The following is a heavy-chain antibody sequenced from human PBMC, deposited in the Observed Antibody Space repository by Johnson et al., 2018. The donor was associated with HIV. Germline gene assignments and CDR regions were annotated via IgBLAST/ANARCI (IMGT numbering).Heavy chain of an antibody. V-gene: IGHV3-30-3*01. D-gene: IGHD6-19*01. Sequence: PGGSLRRACAASGCTFSSYAMHWVRQAPGKGLEWVSVLAYDGGNRDDGNSVKGRFSISRYNSKDRLNQQMNSRIAEDTAVYYCAKVSRWPRGAFDIWGQGTMVTVSS. CDR3: AKVSRWPRGAFDI. CDR2: LAYDGGNR. CDR1: GCTFSSYA. J-gene: IGHJ3*02.